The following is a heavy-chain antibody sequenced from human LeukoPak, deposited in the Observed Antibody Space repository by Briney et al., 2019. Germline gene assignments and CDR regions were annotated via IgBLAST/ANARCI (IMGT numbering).Heavy chain of an antibody. CDR3: ARDLGYSYGYDY. J-gene: IGHJ4*02. D-gene: IGHD5-18*01. CDR1: GFTFSSFG. Sequence: GGSLRLSCAASGFTFSSFGMHWVRQAPGKGLEWVAFISYDGSIKYYADSVKGRFTISRDDSKNTLYLQMNSLRAEDTAVYYCARDLGYSYGYDYWGQGTLVTVSS. V-gene: IGHV3-30*12. CDR2: ISYDGSIK.